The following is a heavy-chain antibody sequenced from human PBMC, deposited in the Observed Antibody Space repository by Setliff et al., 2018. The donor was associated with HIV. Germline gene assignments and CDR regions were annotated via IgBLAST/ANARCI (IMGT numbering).Heavy chain of an antibody. V-gene: IGHV4-39*07. J-gene: IGHJ5*02. D-gene: IGHD3-10*01. CDR2: IYYSGST. CDR3: ATYADRESNRFDP. Sequence: SETLSLTCTVSGASISSSGYYWGWIRQPPGKGLEWIGTIYYSGSTNYNPSLKSRATISVDTSKNQFSLKLSSVTAADTAVYYCATYADRESNRFDPWGQGILVTVSS. CDR1: GASISSSGYY.